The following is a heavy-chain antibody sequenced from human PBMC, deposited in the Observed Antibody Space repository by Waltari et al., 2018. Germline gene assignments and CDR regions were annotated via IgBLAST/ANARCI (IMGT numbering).Heavy chain of an antibody. CDR2: INHSGST. CDR1: GGSFSGYY. V-gene: IGHV4-34*01. J-gene: IGHJ5*02. CDR3: ARKNTYYDFWSGYPEKKNWFDP. Sequence: QVQLQQWGAGLLKPSETLSLTCAVYGGSFSGYYWSWIRQPPGKGLEWIGEINHSGSTNYNPSLKSRVTISLDTSKNHFSLKLSSVTAADTAGYYCARKNTYYDFWSGYPEKKNWFDPWGQGTLVTVSS. D-gene: IGHD3-3*01.